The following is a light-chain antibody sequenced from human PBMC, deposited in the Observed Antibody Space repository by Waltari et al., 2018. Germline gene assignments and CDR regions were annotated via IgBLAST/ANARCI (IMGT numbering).Light chain of an antibody. Sequence: QSVLTQPPSASGTPGQRVTIPCSGSIPHRGTNSLYSYQQSPGTAPKLLIQRNNQRPSGVPDRISGSKSGTSASLAISGLRSEDEADYYCASWDDSLSVGVFGGGTKLTVL. V-gene: IGLV1-47*01. CDR1: IPHRGTNS. CDR3: ASWDDSLSVGV. J-gene: IGLJ3*02. CDR2: RNN.